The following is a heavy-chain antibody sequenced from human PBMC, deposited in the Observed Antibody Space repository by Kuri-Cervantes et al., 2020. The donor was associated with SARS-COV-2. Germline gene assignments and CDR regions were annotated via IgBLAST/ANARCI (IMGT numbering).Heavy chain of an antibody. CDR2: IRSNIYGGTT. CDR3: TRDSPDYYFYTDV. J-gene: IGHJ6*03. V-gene: IGHV3-49*04. CDR1: GFTFSSYS. Sequence: GESLKISCAASGFTFSSYSMNWVRQAPGKRPEWIGHIRSNIYGGTTESAASVRGRFTISRDDSKSVVYLQMNSLKIDDTALYYCTRDSPDYYFYTDVWGNGTTVTVSS. D-gene: IGHD5-12*01.